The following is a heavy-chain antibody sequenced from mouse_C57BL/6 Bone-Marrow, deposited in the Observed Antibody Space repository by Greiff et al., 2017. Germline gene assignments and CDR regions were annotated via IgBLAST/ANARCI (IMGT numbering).Heavy chain of an antibody. Sequence: QVQLQQPGAELVKPGASVKLSCKASGYTFTSYWMQWVKQRPGQGLEWIGEIDPSDSYTNYNQKFKGQATLTVDTSSSTAYMQLSSLTSEDSAVYYCARGGYYSRGAMDYWGQGTSVTVSS. J-gene: IGHJ4*01. CDR1: GYTFTSYW. V-gene: IGHV1-50*01. CDR3: ARGGYYSRGAMDY. D-gene: IGHD1-1*01. CDR2: IDPSDSYT.